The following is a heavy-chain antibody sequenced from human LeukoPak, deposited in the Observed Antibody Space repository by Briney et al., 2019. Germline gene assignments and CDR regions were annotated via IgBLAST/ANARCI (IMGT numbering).Heavy chain of an antibody. CDR1: GFTFNIFD. J-gene: IGHJ4*02. Sequence: PGQSLRLSCAAAGFTFNIFDMRWVRQAPGKGLDWVAFFKYDGGIKDYADFVKDRFIISRDNSKNTLYLQLNSLRVEDTAVYYCARDRGEKNFDYWGQGTMVTVSS. CDR3: ARDRGEKNFDY. CDR2: FKYDGGIK. V-gene: IGHV3-33*01. D-gene: IGHD2-21*01.